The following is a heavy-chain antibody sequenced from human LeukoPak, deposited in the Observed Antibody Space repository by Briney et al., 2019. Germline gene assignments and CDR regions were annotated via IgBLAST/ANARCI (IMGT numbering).Heavy chain of an antibody. CDR3: TGGVSHWQPAPYYGSGSYIRYFDY. D-gene: IGHD3-10*01. CDR1: VRSFSGYY. J-gene: IGHJ4*02. Sequence: SATLCLFCAASVRSFSGYYRSWIRQTPGKGLEWISEIKHSGSSKYYPAPKRRVTISVDTSTNKFSQTLSSVTTADTAVCYCTGGVSHWQPAPYYGSGSYIRYFDYWGQETLVTVSS. CDR2: IKHSGSS. V-gene: IGHV4-34*01.